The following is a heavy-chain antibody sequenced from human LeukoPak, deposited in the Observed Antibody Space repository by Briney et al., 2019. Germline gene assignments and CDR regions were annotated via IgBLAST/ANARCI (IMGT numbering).Heavy chain of an antibody. CDR3: ARELYSGTYNY. V-gene: IGHV3-48*03. Sequence: GGSLRLSCAASGFTFSSYEMNWVRQAPGKGLEWVSYISSGSNIYYADSVKGRFTISRDNAKNSLYLQMNSLRAEDTAVYYCARELYSGTYNYWGQGTLVTVSS. J-gene: IGHJ4*02. D-gene: IGHD1-26*01. CDR2: ISSGSNI. CDR1: GFTFSSYE.